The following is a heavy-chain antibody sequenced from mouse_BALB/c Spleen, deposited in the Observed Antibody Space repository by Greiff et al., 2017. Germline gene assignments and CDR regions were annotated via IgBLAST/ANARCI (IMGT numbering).Heavy chain of an antibody. CDR3: TPSYYYAYFDY. CDR2: IRLKSNNYAT. D-gene: IGHD1-1*01. Sequence: EVQLQQSGGGLVQPGGSMKLSCVASGFTFSNYWMNWVRQSPEKGLEWVAEIRLKSNNYATHYAESVKGRFTISRDDSKSSVYLQMNNLRAEDTGIYYCTPSYYYAYFDYWGQGTTLTVSS. V-gene: IGHV6-6*02. J-gene: IGHJ2*01. CDR1: GFTFSNYW.